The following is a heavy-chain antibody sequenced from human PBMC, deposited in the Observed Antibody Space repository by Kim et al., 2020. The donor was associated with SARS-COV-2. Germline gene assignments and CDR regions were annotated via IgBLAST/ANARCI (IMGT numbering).Heavy chain of an antibody. D-gene: IGHD4-17*01. Sequence: SETLSLTCTVSGGSISSYYWSWIRQPPGKGLEWIGYIYYSGSTNYNPSLKSRVTISVDTSKNQFSLKLSSVTAADTAVYYCARRSTTVTTWGVVYWFDPWGQGTLVTVSS. CDR2: IYYSGST. J-gene: IGHJ5*02. CDR1: GGSISSYY. CDR3: ARRSTTVTTWGVVYWFDP. V-gene: IGHV4-59*13.